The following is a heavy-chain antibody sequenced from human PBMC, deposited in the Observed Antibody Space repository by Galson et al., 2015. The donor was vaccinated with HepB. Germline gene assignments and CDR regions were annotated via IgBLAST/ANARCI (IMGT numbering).Heavy chain of an antibody. CDR3: ARAFGYCSGGSCQEAGGMDG. J-gene: IGHJ6*02. V-gene: IGHV1-46*01. D-gene: IGHD2-15*01. CDR2: INPSGGST. CDR1: GYTFTSYY. Sequence: SVKVSCKASGYTFTSYYMHWVRQAPGQGLEWMGIINPSGGSTSYAQKFQGRVTMTRDTSTNTVYMELSSLRSEDTAVYYCARAFGYCSGGSCQEAGGMDGWGQGTTVTVSS.